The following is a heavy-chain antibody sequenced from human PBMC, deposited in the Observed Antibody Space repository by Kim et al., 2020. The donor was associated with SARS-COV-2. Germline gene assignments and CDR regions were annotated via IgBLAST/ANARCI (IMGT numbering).Heavy chain of an antibody. CDR2: IKSKTDGGTT. J-gene: IGHJ6*02. CDR1: GFTFSNAW. Sequence: GGSLRLSCAASGFTFSNAWMSWVRQAPGKGLEWVGRIKSKTDGGTTDYAAPVKGRFTISRDDSKNTLYLQMNSLKTEDTAVYYCTTDEVGALYYYGMDVWGQGTTVTVSS. V-gene: IGHV3-15*01. D-gene: IGHD1-26*01. CDR3: TTDEVGALYYYGMDV.